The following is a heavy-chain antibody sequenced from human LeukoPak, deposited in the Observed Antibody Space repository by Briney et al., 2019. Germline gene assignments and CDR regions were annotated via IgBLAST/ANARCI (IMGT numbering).Heavy chain of an antibody. Sequence: GGSLRLSCAASGFTFSSYAMSWVRQAPGKGLEWVSAISGSGGSTYYADSVKGRFSISRDNSKNTLYLQMKSLRAEDTAVYYCARRPYTGYDNAFDIWGQGTMVIVSS. V-gene: IGHV3-23*01. CDR1: GFTFSSYA. D-gene: IGHD5-12*01. CDR2: ISGSGGST. J-gene: IGHJ3*02. CDR3: ARRPYTGYDNAFDI.